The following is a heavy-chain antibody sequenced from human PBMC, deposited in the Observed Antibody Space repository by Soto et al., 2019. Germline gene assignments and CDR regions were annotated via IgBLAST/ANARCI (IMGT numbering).Heavy chain of an antibody. CDR1: GFTFSSYA. V-gene: IGHV3-23*01. CDR2: ISGSGGST. D-gene: IGHD2-2*01. Sequence: PXVSLRLSCAASGFTFSSYAMSWVRQAPGKGLEWVSAISGSGGSTYYADSVKGRFTISRDNSKNTLYLQMNSLRAEDTAVYYCAKGLDALRDLGAFDIWGQGTMVTVSS. CDR3: AKGLDALRDLGAFDI. J-gene: IGHJ3*02.